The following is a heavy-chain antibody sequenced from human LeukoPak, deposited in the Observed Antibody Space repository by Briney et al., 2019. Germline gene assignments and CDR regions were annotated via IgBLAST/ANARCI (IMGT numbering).Heavy chain of an antibody. D-gene: IGHD3-9*01. CDR3: ARVPPESYYDILTGYYATYYFDY. J-gene: IGHJ4*02. CDR2: IRGRGGST. CDR1: GFTFSSYA. V-gene: IGHV3-23*01. Sequence: GGSLRLSCAASGFTFSSYAMSWVRQAPGKGLEWVSAIRGRGGSTYYAGSVKGRFTISRDNAKNTLYLQMNSLRAEDTAVYYCARVPPESYYDILTGYYATYYFDYWGQGTLVTVSS.